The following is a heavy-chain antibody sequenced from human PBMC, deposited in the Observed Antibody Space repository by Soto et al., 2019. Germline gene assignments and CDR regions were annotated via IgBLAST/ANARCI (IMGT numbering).Heavy chain of an antibody. V-gene: IGHV1-8*01. CDR3: ARERSAAGTGWFDP. CDR2: MNPNSGNT. Sequence: QVQLVQSGAEVKKPGASVKVSCKASGYTFTSYDINWVRQATGQGLEWMGWMNPNSGNTGYAQKFQGRVTMTRNTSISTAYMELSSLRSEDTAVYLWARERSAAGTGWFDPWGQGTLVTVSS. J-gene: IGHJ5*02. D-gene: IGHD6-13*01. CDR1: GYTFTSYD.